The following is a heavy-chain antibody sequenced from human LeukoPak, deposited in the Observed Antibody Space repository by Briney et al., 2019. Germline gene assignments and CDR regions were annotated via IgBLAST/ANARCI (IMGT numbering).Heavy chain of an antibody. Sequence: GGSLSPWWTSVGLSKSVDVVSWRILKPRKGLECVSAISGSGGSTYYADSVKGRFTISRDNSKNTLYLQMNSLRAEDTAVYYCAKDFGYSSGWYQIFHWGQGTLVTVSS. CDR2: ISGSGGST. CDR3: AKDFGYSSGWYQIFH. V-gene: IGHV3-23*01. CDR1: GLSKSVDV. D-gene: IGHD6-19*01. J-gene: IGHJ4*02.